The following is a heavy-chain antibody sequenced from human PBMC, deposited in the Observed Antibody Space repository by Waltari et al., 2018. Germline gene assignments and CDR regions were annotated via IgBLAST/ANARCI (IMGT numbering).Heavy chain of an antibody. Sequence: QVQLQESGPGLVKPSQTLSLTCTVSGGSISSGSYYWSWIRQPAGKGLEWMGRIYTSGSTNYNPSLKSRVTISVDTSKNQFSLKLSSVTAADTAVYYCARDLGYWGQGTLVTVSS. CDR1: GGSISSGSYY. CDR2: IYTSGST. CDR3: ARDLGY. J-gene: IGHJ4*02. V-gene: IGHV4-61*02.